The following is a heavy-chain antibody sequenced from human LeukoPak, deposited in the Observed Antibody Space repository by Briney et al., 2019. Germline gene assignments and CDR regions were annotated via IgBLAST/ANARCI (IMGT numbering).Heavy chain of an antibody. J-gene: IGHJ4*02. CDR2: IYYTGST. D-gene: IGHD6-19*01. CDR3: ARGRLGPTYFDY. Sequence: PSETLSLTCTVSPGSISSSYCNWIRQPPGKGLEWVRYIYYTGSTIYNPSLKSRVTMSLDTSKNQCSLRLSSVTAADTAVYYCARGRLGPTYFDYWGQGTLVTVSS. V-gene: IGHV4-59*01. CDR1: PGSISSSY.